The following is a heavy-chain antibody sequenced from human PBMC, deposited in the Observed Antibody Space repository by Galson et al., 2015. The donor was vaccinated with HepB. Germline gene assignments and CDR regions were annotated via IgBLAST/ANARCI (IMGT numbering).Heavy chain of an antibody. Sequence: SVKVSCKASGYTFTNYAIHWVRQAPGQSLEWMGWINAGGGNTKYSQKFPGRVTITRDTSATTAYMELSSLRSEDTGVYYCARPPHYYETMGGFDAFEIWGQGTMVTVSS. CDR2: INAGGGNT. J-gene: IGHJ3*02. D-gene: IGHD3-16*01. CDR3: ARPPHYYETMGGFDAFEI. CDR1: GYTFTNYA. V-gene: IGHV1-3*01.